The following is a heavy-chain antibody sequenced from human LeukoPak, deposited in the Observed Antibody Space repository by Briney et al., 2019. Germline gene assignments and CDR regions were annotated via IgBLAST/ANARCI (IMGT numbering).Heavy chain of an antibody. CDR2: ISYDGSNK. Sequence: GGSLRLSCAASGFTFSSYAMHWVRQAPGKGLEWVAVISYDGSNKYYADSMKGRFTISRDNSKNTLYLQMNSLRAEDTAVYYCARDTPFDYWGQGTLVTVSS. J-gene: IGHJ4*02. CDR3: ARDTPFDY. V-gene: IGHV3-30*04. CDR1: GFTFSSYA.